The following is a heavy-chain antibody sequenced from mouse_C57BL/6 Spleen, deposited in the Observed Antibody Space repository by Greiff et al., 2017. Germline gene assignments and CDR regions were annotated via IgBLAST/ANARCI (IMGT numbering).Heavy chain of an antibody. D-gene: IGHD3-2*02. CDR1: GFTFSSYA. CDR3: ARDGSSGYNFDY. V-gene: IGHV5-4*01. J-gene: IGHJ2*01. Sequence: DVHLVESGGGLVKPGGSLKLSCAASGFTFSSYAMSWVRQTPEKRLEWVATISDGGSYTYYPDNVKGRFTISRDNAKINLYLQMSHLKSEDTAMYYCARDGSSGYNFDYWGQGTTLTVSS. CDR2: ISDGGSYT.